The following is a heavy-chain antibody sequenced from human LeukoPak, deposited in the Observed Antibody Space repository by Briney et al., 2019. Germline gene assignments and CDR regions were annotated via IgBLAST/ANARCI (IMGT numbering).Heavy chain of an antibody. Sequence: SETLSLTCTVSGGSISSGGYYWSWIRQHPGKGLEWIGYIYYSGSTYYNPSLKSRVTISVDTSKNQFSLKLSSVTAADTAVYYCARHRAYSSSSPFDYWGQGTLVTVSS. D-gene: IGHD6-6*01. V-gene: IGHV4-31*03. J-gene: IGHJ4*02. CDR1: GGSISSGGYY. CDR2: IYYSGST. CDR3: ARHRAYSSSSPFDY.